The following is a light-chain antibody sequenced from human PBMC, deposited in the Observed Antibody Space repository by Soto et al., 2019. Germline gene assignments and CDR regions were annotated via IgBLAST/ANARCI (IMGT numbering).Light chain of an antibody. J-gene: IGLJ1*01. Sequence: QSVLTQPPSVSGAPGQRVTISCTGSGSNIGAGSDVYWYQQLPGTAPKLLIYGNNNRPSGVPDRFSGSKSGTSASLAITGLQSEDEADYYCQSYDSSLTTFVFGTGTKVTVL. CDR3: QSYDSSLTTFV. CDR1: GSNIGAGSD. CDR2: GNN. V-gene: IGLV1-40*01.